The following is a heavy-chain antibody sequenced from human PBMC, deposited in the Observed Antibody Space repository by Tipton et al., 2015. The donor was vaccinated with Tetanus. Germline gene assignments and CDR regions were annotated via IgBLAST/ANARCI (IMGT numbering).Heavy chain of an antibody. CDR2: ITPMFGTT. V-gene: IGHV1-69*06. CDR3: ARDKIGKEISTCFVH. CDR1: GDTLNTHA. J-gene: IGHJ4*02. Sequence: QLVQSGAEVRKPGSSVKVSCKASGDTLNTHAISWVRQAPGQGLEWVGVITPMFGTTNYAQKFRGRVTITADKSTSTVYMEVGSLTSDDTAVYYCARDKIGKEISTCFVHCGQGALVTVSS. D-gene: IGHD2/OR15-2a*01.